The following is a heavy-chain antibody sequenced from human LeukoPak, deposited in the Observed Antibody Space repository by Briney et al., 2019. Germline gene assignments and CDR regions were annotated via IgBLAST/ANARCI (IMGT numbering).Heavy chain of an antibody. CDR2: IYPGDSDT. CDR3: ARPMKYGDYSAFDY. CDR1: GYRFTTYW. V-gene: IGHV5-51*01. D-gene: IGHD4-17*01. Sequence: GESLKISCKASGYRFTTYWIGWVRQMPGKGLEWMGIIYPGDSDTRYSPSIQGQVTISADKSISTAYLQWSSLKASDTAMYYCARPMKYGDYSAFDYWGQGTLVTVSS. J-gene: IGHJ4*02.